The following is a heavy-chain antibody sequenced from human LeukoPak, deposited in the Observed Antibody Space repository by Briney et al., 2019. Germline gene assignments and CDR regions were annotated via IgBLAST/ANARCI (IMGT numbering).Heavy chain of an antibody. J-gene: IGHJ3*02. CDR2: ISGSGGST. CDR1: GFTFSSYA. CDR3: AKSPFLPKPGGDTGAFDI. D-gene: IGHD4-17*01. Sequence: PGGSLRPSCAASGFTFSSYAMSWVRQAPGKGLEWVSAISGSGGSTYYADSVKGRFTISRDNSKNTLYLQMNSLRAEDTAVYYCAKSPFLPKPGGDTGAFDIWGQGTMVTVSS. V-gene: IGHV3-23*01.